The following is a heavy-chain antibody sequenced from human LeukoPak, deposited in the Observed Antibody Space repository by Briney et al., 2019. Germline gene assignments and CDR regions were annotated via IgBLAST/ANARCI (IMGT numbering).Heavy chain of an antibody. D-gene: IGHD3-3*01. V-gene: IGHV1-69*13. J-gene: IGHJ6*03. CDR1: GYTFTSYY. CDR2: IIPIFGTA. CDR3: AIFTYYDFWSGPTLYYYYMDV. Sequence: SVKVSCKASGYTFTSYYMHWVRQAPGQGLEWMGGIIPIFGTANYAQKFQGRVTITADESTSTAYMELSSLRSEDTAVYYCAIFTYYDFWSGPTLYYYYMDVWGKGTTVTVSS.